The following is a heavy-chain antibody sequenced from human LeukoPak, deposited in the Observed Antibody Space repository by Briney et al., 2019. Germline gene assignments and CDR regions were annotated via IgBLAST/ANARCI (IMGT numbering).Heavy chain of an antibody. CDR3: AGGFAAAATFDY. J-gene: IGHJ4*02. CDR2: IYSSGNT. V-gene: IGHV4-39*02. Sequence: SETLSLTCTVSGGSISSSSYYWAWIRQPPGKGLECIGIIYSSGNTYSNPSLNSRVTLSVDTSKSHFSLKLRSVTAADTAVYYCAGGFAAAATFDYWGQGALVTVSS. D-gene: IGHD6-13*01. CDR1: GGSISSSSYY.